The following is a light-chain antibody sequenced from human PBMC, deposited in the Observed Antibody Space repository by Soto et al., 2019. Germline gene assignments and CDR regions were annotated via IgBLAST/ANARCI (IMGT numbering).Light chain of an antibody. CDR3: CSNAAGSTYV. CDR1: SSDVGSHNL. Sequence: HSAGAQPGSVTGSPGQSITISCTGTSSDVGSHNLVSWYQQFPGKAPKLIIFEASKRPSGVSNRFSGSESGSTASLTISGLQAEDEADYYCCSNAAGSTYVFGSGTKVTVL. V-gene: IGLV2-23*01. CDR2: EAS. J-gene: IGLJ1*01.